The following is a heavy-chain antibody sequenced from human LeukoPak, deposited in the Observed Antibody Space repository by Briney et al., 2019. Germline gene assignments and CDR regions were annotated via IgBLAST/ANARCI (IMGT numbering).Heavy chain of an antibody. J-gene: IGHJ2*01. V-gene: IGHV3-64*01. CDR1: GFTFSSYA. CDR3: AKTIPNWYFDL. CDR2: ISSNGGST. Sequence: PGGSLRLSCAASGFTFSSYAMHWVRQAPGKGLEYVSAISSNGGSTYYANSVKGRFTISRDNSKNTLYLQMNSLRAEDTAKYYCAKTIPNWYFDLWGRGTLVAVSS. D-gene: IGHD5-24*01.